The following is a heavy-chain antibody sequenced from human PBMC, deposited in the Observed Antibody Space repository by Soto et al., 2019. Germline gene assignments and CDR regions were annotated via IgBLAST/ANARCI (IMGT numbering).Heavy chain of an antibody. CDR2: IKHSGIT. Sequence: PSETLSLTCAVYGGSFSCYYWSWIRQPPGKGLEWIGEIKHSGITNYNPSLKSRVTISADTSKNQFSLKLSSVTAADTAVYYCAKGKHPDYWGQGTLVTVSS. CDR3: AKGKHPDY. V-gene: IGHV4-34*01. CDR1: GGSFSCYY. J-gene: IGHJ4*02.